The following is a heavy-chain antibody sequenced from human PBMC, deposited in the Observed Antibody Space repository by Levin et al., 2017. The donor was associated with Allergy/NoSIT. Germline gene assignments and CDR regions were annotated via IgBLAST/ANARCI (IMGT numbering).Heavy chain of an antibody. CDR1: GFTFSSYA. CDR2: ISGSGGST. D-gene: IGHD3-10*01. Sequence: GGSLRLSCAASGFTFSSYAMSWVRQAPGKGLEWVSAISGSGGSTYYADSVKGRFTISRDNSKNTLYLQMNSLRAEDTAVYYCAKLPRITMVRGVINVEPTDYYGMDVWGQGTTVTVSS. V-gene: IGHV3-23*01. CDR3: AKLPRITMVRGVINVEPTDYYGMDV. J-gene: IGHJ6*02.